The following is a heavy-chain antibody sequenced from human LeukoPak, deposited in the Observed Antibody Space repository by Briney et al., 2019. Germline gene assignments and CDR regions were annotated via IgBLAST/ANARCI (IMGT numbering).Heavy chain of an antibody. CDR2: ISSSSSYI. V-gene: IGHV3-21*01. Sequence: GGSLRLSCAASGFTFSSYSMNWVRQAPGKGLEWVSSISSSSSYIYYADSVKGRFTISRDNAKNSLYLQMNSLRAEDTAVYYCARGWVTATGTIYWGQGTLVTVSS. CDR3: ARGWVTATGTIY. D-gene: IGHD6-13*01. CDR1: GFTFSSYS. J-gene: IGHJ4*02.